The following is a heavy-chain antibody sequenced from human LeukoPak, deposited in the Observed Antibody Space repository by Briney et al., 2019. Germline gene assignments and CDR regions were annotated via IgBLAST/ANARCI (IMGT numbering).Heavy chain of an antibody. V-gene: IGHV3-23*01. D-gene: IGHD5-12*01. CDR2: ISGSGGST. CDR1: GFTFSSYA. J-gene: IGHJ4*02. CDR3: ANHIVATMVPFDY. Sequence: GGSLRLSCAASGFTFSSYAMNWVRQAPGKGLEWVSAISGSGGSTYYADSVKGRFTISRDNSKNTLYLQMNSLRAEDTAVYYCANHIVATMVPFDYWGQGTLVTVSS.